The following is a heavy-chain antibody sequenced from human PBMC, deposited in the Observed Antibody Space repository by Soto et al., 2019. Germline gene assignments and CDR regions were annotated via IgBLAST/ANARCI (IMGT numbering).Heavy chain of an antibody. V-gene: IGHV3-23*01. CDR2: ISGSGGST. Sequence: GGSLRLSCVASGFTFENYAMSWVRQAPGKGLEWVSAISGSGGSTYYADSVKGRFTISRDNSKNTLYLQMNSLRAEDTAVYYCAKDKYAGSWDAFDIWGQGTMVTVSS. CDR3: AKDKYAGSWDAFDI. D-gene: IGHD6-13*01. CDR1: GFTFENYA. J-gene: IGHJ3*02.